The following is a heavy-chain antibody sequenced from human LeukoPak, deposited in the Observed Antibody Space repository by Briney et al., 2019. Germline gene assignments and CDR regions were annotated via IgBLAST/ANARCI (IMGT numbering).Heavy chain of an antibody. CDR2: ISSSSGYI. CDR3: ARAMVRGVISLAVDYYYGMDV. V-gene: IGHV3-21*01. Sequence: GGSLRLSCAASGFTFSSYSMNWVRQAPGKGLEWVSSISSSSGYIYYADSVKGRFTISRDNAKNSLYLQMNSLRAEDTAVYYCARAMVRGVISLAVDYYYGMDVWGQGTTVTVSS. CDR1: GFTFSSYS. J-gene: IGHJ6*02. D-gene: IGHD3-10*01.